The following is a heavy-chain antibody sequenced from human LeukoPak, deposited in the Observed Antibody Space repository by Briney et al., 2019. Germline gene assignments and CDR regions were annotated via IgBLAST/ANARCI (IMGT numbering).Heavy chain of an antibody. CDR1: GGSITSYY. J-gene: IGHJ4*02. Sequence: SSETLSLTCTVSGGSITSYYWSWIRQPPGKGLEWIGYIYYSGSTNYNPSLKSRVTISVETSKNQFSLKLSSVTAADTAVYYYARGYYDFWSGYYSGMGWDHWGQGTLVTVSS. D-gene: IGHD3-3*01. CDR3: ARGYYDFWSGYYSGMGWDH. V-gene: IGHV4-59*01. CDR2: IYYSGST.